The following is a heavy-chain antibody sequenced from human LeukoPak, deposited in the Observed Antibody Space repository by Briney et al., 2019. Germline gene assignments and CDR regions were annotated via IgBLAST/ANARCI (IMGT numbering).Heavy chain of an antibody. CDR2: ITPIFGTA. V-gene: IGHV1-69*13. J-gene: IGHJ4*02. CDR1: GGTFSSYA. CDR3: ARDRVVGATAAFDY. Sequence: GASVKVSCKASGGTFSSYAISWVRQAPGQGLEWMGGITPIFGTANYAQKFQGRVTITADESTSTAYMELSSLRSEDTAVYYCARDRVVGATAAFDYWGQGTLVTVSS. D-gene: IGHD1-26*01.